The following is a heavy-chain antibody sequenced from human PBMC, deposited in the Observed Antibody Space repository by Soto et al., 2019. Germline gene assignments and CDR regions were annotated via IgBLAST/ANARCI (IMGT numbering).Heavy chain of an antibody. J-gene: IGHJ4*02. CDR3: AREDYYDGSGYKGGFDY. V-gene: IGHV1-3*01. Sequence: QVQLVQSGAEVKKPGASVRVSCKTSGYAFTTYAIHWVRQAPGQRLEWMGWINPGDGNTKYSQNFQGRVTITRDTSATTAYMELSSLRSEDTAVYYCAREDYYDGSGYKGGFDYWGQGTLVTVSS. CDR1: GYAFTTYA. D-gene: IGHD3-22*01. CDR2: INPGDGNT.